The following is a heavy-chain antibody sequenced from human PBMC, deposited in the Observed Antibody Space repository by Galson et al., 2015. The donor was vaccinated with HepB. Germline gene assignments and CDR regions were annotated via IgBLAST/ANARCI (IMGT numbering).Heavy chain of an antibody. CDR1: GSTFTTYA. CDR3: AKPSPYYYDSSGYHYYYGVDV. Sequence: CAASGSTFTTYAMSWVRQAPGKGLEWVSGISGSATSTYYADSVKGRFIISRDNSKNTLYLQMNSLRAEDTAVYYCAKPSPYYYDSSGYHYYYGVDVWGQGTTVTVSS. V-gene: IGHV3-23*01. J-gene: IGHJ6*02. D-gene: IGHD3-22*01. CDR2: ISGSATST.